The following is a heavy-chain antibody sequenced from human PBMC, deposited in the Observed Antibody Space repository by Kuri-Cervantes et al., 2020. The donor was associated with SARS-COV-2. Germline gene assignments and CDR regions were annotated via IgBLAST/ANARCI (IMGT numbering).Heavy chain of an antibody. CDR2: ISSSSRTI. CDR1: GFTFSHCA. Sequence: GESLKISFAASGFTFSHCAMTGVRQAPGKGLEWVSYISSSSRTIYYADSVKDRFSISRDNAKNSLFLQISSLRAEDTAVDYCARTSGPMDVWGQGTTVTVSS. V-gene: IGHV3-48*04. D-gene: IGHD3-3*01. J-gene: IGHJ6*02. CDR3: ARTSGPMDV.